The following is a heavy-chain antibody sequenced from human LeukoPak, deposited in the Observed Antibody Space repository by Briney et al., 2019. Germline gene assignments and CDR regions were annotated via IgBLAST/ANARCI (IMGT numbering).Heavy chain of an antibody. V-gene: IGHV3-21*01. CDR3: VRLRRNSDSSGFYYYDN. D-gene: IGHD3-22*01. Sequence: SLSHSCAASGFVFSRYSCNWVRQAPAKGLDWVASVNTVSSYIYYAGTVRGRSTIYRDNAQNSVLLQMTSLRAEDMAMYYCVRLRRNSDSSGFYYYDNWGQGTVVTVPS. J-gene: IGHJ4*02. CDR2: VNTVSSYI. CDR1: GFVFSRYS.